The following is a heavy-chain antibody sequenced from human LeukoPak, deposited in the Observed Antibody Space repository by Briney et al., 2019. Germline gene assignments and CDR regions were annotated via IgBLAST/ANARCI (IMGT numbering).Heavy chain of an antibody. Sequence: ASVKVSCKASGYTFTSYGISWVRQAPGQGLEWMGGIIPIFGTANYAQKFQGRVTITADESTSTAYMELSSLRSEDTAVYYCARGLSQQLVPFDIWGQGTMVTVSS. CDR2: IIPIFGTA. CDR1: GYTFTSYG. CDR3: ARGLSQQLVPFDI. J-gene: IGHJ3*02. D-gene: IGHD6-13*01. V-gene: IGHV1-69*13.